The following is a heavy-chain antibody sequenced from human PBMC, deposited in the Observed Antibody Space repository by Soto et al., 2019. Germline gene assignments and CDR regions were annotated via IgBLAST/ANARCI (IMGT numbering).Heavy chain of an antibody. V-gene: IGHV3-21*01. CDR3: AMISVAAPHPFDY. J-gene: IGHJ4*02. CDR1: GFTFSSYS. D-gene: IGHD6-19*01. CDR2: ISSRSSYI. Sequence: EVQLVESGGGLVKPGGSLRLSCAASGFTFSSYSMNWVSQAPGKGLEWVSSISSRSSYIYYADSVKGRVTISRDNVKNSLYLQMNCQRAEDTAVYYCAMISVAAPHPFDYWGQGTLVTVYS.